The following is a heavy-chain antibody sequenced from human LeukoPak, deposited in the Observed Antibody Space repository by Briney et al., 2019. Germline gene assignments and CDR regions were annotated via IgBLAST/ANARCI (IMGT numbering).Heavy chain of an antibody. Sequence: SVKVSCKASGGTFSSYAISWVRQAPGQGLEWMGGIIPIFGTANYAQKFQGRVTMTEDTSTDTAYMELSSLRSEDTAVYYCATGIYCSGGSCYPNWSDPWGQGTLVTVSS. CDR1: GGTFSSYA. V-gene: IGHV1-69*06. CDR2: IIPIFGTA. CDR3: ATGIYCSGGSCYPNWSDP. J-gene: IGHJ5*02. D-gene: IGHD2-15*01.